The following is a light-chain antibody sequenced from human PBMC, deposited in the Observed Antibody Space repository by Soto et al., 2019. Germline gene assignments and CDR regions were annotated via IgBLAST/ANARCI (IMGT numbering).Light chain of an antibody. V-gene: IGLV2-14*03. Sequence: QSVLTQPASVPGSPGQAITISCSGTSSDVGAFNYVSWYQQHPGKAPKLMIYDVSNRPSGVSNRFSGSKSGNTASLTISGLRAVDEADYYCNSYTSNNTYVFGTGTKVTVL. CDR1: SSDVGAFNY. CDR3: NSYTSNNTYV. J-gene: IGLJ1*01. CDR2: DVS.